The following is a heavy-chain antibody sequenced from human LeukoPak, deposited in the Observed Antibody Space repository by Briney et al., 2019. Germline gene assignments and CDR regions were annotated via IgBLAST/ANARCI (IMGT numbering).Heavy chain of an antibody. Sequence: PSETLSLTCTVSGGSISSSSYYWGWIRQPPGKGLEWIGSIYYSGSTYYNPSLKSRVTISVDTSKNQFSLKLSSVTAADTAVYYCARLDYDILTGEPTHFDYWGQGTLVTVSS. D-gene: IGHD3-9*01. V-gene: IGHV4-39*01. CDR1: GGSISSSSYY. J-gene: IGHJ4*02. CDR3: ARLDYDILTGEPTHFDY. CDR2: IYYSGST.